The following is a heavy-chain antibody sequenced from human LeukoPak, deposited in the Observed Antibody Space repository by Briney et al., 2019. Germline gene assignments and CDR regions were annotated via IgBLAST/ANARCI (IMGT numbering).Heavy chain of an antibody. CDR3: ERGADEDSSASPLDY. D-gene: IGHD6-19*01. CDR1: GFTFDDHG. Sequence: PGGSLRLSCAASGFTFDDHGMSWVRQTPGKGLEWVSGINWNGGSTAHADSVKGRFTISRDNAKNSLYLQMNSLRAEDTALYHCERGADEDSSASPLDYWGQGTLVTVSS. V-gene: IGHV3-20*01. J-gene: IGHJ4*02. CDR2: INWNGGST.